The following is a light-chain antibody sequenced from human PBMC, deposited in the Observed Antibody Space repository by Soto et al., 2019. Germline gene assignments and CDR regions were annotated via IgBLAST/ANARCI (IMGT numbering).Light chain of an antibody. J-gene: IGKJ2*01. Sequence: DIQMTQSPSTLSASVGERVTITCRASESIDNWLAWYQQKPGRAPKLLIFRESSLQTGVPSRFCVSASRTEFSLSHSSLQPDDSATYFCQQYNISYTFGQGTKLEIK. CDR1: ESIDNW. V-gene: IGKV1-5*03. CDR2: RES. CDR3: QQYNISYT.